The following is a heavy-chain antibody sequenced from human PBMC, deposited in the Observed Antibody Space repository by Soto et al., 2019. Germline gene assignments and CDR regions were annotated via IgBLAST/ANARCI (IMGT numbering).Heavy chain of an antibody. V-gene: IGHV3-48*01. J-gene: IGHJ6*03. Sequence: ESGGGLVQPGGSLRLSCAASGISFSTYAMNWVRQAPGKGLEWVSYISSGSSTIYYAESVKGRFTVSRDNAQKSLFLQMNSLRAEDTAVYYCAVDYYYMDVWGKGTTVTVSS. CDR1: GISFSTYA. CDR3: AVDYYYMDV. CDR2: ISSGSSTI.